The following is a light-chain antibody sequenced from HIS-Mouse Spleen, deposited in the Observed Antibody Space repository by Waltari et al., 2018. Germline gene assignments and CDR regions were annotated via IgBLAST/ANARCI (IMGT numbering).Light chain of an antibody. CDR2: GKN. V-gene: IGLV3-19*01. CDR1: SLRSYY. J-gene: IGLJ2*01. CDR3: NARDSSGNHVV. Sequence: SSELTQDPAVSVALGQTVRITCQGDSLRSYYASWYQQKPGQAPVLVIYGKNNRPSGIPDRVYGSSSGNTASLTITGAQAEDEADYYCNARDSSGNHVVFGGGTKLTVL.